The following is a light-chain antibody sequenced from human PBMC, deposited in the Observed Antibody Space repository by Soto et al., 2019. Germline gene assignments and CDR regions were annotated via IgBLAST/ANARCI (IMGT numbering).Light chain of an antibody. Sequence: QSVLTQPPSVSEAPGQRVTISCTGSSSNIGAGYEAHWYQQVPGTAPKLLIYENNNRPSGVPDRFSGSKSGTSASLAITELQAEDEADYYCQSYDSSLRGYVFGTGTKVTVL. CDR2: ENN. CDR1: SSNIGAGYE. CDR3: QSYDSSLRGYV. V-gene: IGLV1-40*01. J-gene: IGLJ1*01.